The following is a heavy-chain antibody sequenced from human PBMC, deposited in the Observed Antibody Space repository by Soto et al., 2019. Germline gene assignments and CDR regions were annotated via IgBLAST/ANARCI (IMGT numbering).Heavy chain of an antibody. J-gene: IGHJ4*02. D-gene: IGHD3-22*01. V-gene: IGHV4-4*02. Sequence: QVELQESGPGLVKPSGTLSLTCAVFGNSISTTNWWSWVRQSPGKGLEWIGEIYHSGTSNYNPSLKSRVTISLDKSKNQFSLKLSSVTAADTAVYYCARDVGYHYDGSPSGQFDFWGQGPLVIVSS. CDR1: GNSISTTNW. CDR2: IYHSGTS. CDR3: ARDVGYHYDGSPSGQFDF.